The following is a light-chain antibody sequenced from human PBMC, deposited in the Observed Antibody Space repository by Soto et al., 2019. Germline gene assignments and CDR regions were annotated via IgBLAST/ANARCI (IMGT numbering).Light chain of an antibody. CDR1: QSVFSTSTNRNF. Sequence: DFVLTQSPDSLAVSPGDRATINCKSSQSVFSTSTNRNFLAWYQHKSGQPPKLLISWASTRASGVTERFSGSGSGTDFTLTISSLQTEDVAVYYCHRYHSPPLTFGGGTKVEIK. J-gene: IGKJ4*01. V-gene: IGKV4-1*01. CDR3: HRYHSPPLT. CDR2: WAS.